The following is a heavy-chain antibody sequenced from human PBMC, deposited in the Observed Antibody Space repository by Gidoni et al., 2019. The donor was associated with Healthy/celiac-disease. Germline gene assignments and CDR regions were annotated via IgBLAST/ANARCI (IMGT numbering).Heavy chain of an antibody. J-gene: IGHJ4*02. V-gene: IGHV2-26*01. D-gene: IGHD3-22*01. Sequence: QVTLKESGPVLVKPTETLTLTCTVSGFSLSNARMGVSWIRQPPGKALEWLAHMFSNDEKSYSTSLKSRLTISKDTSKSQVVLTMTNMDPVDTATYYCARIRGDYYDSSGVRLGLYDYWGQGTLVTVSS. CDR1: GFSLSNARMG. CDR2: MFSNDEK. CDR3: ARIRGDYYDSSGVRLGLYDY.